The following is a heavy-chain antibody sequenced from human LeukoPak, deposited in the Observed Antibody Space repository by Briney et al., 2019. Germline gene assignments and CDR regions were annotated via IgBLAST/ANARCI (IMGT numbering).Heavy chain of an antibody. Sequence: SETLSLTCTVSGDSISSYNWSWIRQPAGEGLEWIGRIYTSGSIKYNPSLKSRVTMSVDTSKNQFSLKLSTVTAADTAVYYCAREGYSSGWYRGDYYYYMDVWGKGTTVTVSS. D-gene: IGHD6-19*01. J-gene: IGHJ6*03. CDR2: IYTSGSI. CDR3: AREGYSSGWYRGDYYYYMDV. V-gene: IGHV4-4*07. CDR1: GDSISSYN.